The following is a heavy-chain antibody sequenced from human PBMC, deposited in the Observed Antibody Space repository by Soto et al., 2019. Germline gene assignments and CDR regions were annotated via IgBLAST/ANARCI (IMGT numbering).Heavy chain of an antibody. V-gene: IGHV4-34*01. J-gene: IGHJ4*02. CDR3: ARGLFSETHYSGGWYFFDY. Sequence: QVQLQQWGAGLLKPSETLSLTCAVYGGSFSGYSWTWIRQSPGKGLEWIGQINDGGSANYNPSLKSRVTISVDTSNNEFFLELSSVTAADTAVYYCARGLFSETHYSGGWYFFDYWGQGTLVTVSP. CDR2: INDGGSA. CDR1: GGSFSGYS. D-gene: IGHD1-26*01.